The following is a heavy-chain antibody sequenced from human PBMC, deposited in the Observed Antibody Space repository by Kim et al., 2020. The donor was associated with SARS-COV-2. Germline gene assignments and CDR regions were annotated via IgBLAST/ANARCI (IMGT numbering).Heavy chain of an antibody. V-gene: IGHV3-49*04. J-gene: IGHJ4*02. CDR2: IRSRAYCGTT. Sequence: GGSLRLSCTDSGFTFGDYAINWVRQAPGKGLEWVGFIRSRAYCGTTEYAASVKGRFTISRDDSKSIAYLQMNSLRTEDTAVYYCTNVVYYGSGSYFRPGNGGQGTLVTVSS. CDR3: TNVVYYGSGSYFRPGN. D-gene: IGHD3-10*01. CDR1: GFTFGDYA.